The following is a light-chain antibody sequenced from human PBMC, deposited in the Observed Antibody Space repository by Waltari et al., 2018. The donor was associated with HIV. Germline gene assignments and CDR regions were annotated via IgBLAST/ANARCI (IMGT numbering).Light chain of an antibody. V-gene: IGLV3-1*01. Sequence: SSELTQPPSLSVSPGQTATISCSGAKLGERYVCWYQQKPGQSPVMVLYKDSRRPSGIPERFSGTNSGNTATLTISGTQAMDEADYYCQARDGSTGVLFGGGTKLTVL. CDR2: KDS. CDR3: QARDGSTGVL. CDR1: KLGERY. J-gene: IGLJ2*01.